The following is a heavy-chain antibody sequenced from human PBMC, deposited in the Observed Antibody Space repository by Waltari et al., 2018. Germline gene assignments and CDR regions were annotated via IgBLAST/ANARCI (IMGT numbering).Heavy chain of an antibody. J-gene: IGHJ5*01. CDR3: ARDISAARGWFDS. CDR2: IYHSGDT. V-gene: IGHV4-38-2*02. Sequence: QVQLQESGPGLVKPSETLSLICAVSGYSITTGSYWGWIRQPPGMGLEWIGTIYHSGDTDYNPSLKGRVTLSVDTSKNHFSLNLRSVTAADTAVYYCARDISAARGWFDSWGQGTLVTVSS. CDR1: GYSITTGSY. D-gene: IGHD6-25*01.